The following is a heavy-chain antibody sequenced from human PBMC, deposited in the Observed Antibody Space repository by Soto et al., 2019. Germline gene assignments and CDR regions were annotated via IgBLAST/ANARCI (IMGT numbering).Heavy chain of an antibody. V-gene: IGHV3-30-3*01. Sequence: GGSLRLSCAASGFTFSSYAMHWVRQAPGKGLEWVAVISYDGSNKYYADSVKGRFTISRDNSKNTLYLEMNSLRAEDTAVYYCARDPGYTYGQPFDYWGQGTLVTVSS. CDR3: ARDPGYTYGQPFDY. D-gene: IGHD5-18*01. J-gene: IGHJ4*02. CDR2: ISYDGSNK. CDR1: GFTFSSYA.